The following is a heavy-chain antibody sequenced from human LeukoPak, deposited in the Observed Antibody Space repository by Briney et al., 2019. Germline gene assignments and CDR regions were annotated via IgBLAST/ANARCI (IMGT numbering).Heavy chain of an antibody. CDR3: ARVVERPDNWFDP. CDR1: GGSISSGDYY. CDR2: IYYSGST. V-gene: IGHV4-30-4*01. J-gene: IGHJ5*02. D-gene: IGHD1-1*01. Sequence: PSETLSLTCTVSGGSISSGDYYWCWIRQPPGKGLEWIGYIYYSGSTYYNPSLKSRVTISVDTSKNQFSLKLSSVTAADTAVYYCARVVERPDNWFDPWGQGTLVTVSS.